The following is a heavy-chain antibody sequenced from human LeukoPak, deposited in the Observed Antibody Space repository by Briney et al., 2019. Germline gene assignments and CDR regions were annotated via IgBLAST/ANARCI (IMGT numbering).Heavy chain of an antibody. CDR3: ASGGLGYSGYDWDY. Sequence: SVKVSCKASGYTFTSYDINWVRQAPGQGLEWMGRIIPILGIANYAQKFQGRVTITADKSTSTAYMELSSLRSEDTAVYYCASGGLGYSGYDWDYWGQGTLVTVSS. J-gene: IGHJ4*02. D-gene: IGHD5-12*01. V-gene: IGHV1-69*04. CDR2: IIPILGIA. CDR1: GYTFTSYD.